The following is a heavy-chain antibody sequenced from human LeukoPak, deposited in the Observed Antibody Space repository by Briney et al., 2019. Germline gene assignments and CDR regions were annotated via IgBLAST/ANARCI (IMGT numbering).Heavy chain of an antibody. J-gene: IGHJ4*02. CDR3: ARDPGYCSGGSCYPMGNY. Sequence: GGSLRLSCAASGFTFSSYEMNWVRQAPGKGLEWVSYISSSGSTIYYADSVKGRFTISRDNAKNSLYLQMNSLRAEDTAVYYCARDPGYCSGGSCYPMGNYWGQGTLVTVSS. CDR2: ISSSGSTI. CDR1: GFTFSSYE. V-gene: IGHV3-48*03. D-gene: IGHD2-15*01.